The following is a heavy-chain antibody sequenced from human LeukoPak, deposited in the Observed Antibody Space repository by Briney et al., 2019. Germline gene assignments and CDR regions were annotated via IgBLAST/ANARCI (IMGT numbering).Heavy chain of an antibody. CDR3: ARGPHYITMVRGVMRVYYFDY. Sequence: PGGSLRLSCAASGFTFDDYAMHWVRQAPGKGLEWVSSISSSSSYIYSADSVKGRFTISRDNARNSLYLRMNSLRAEDTAVYYCARGPHYITMVRGVMRVYYFDYWGQGTLVTVSS. CDR1: GFTFDDYA. D-gene: IGHD3-10*01. CDR2: ISSSSSYI. J-gene: IGHJ4*02. V-gene: IGHV3-21*01.